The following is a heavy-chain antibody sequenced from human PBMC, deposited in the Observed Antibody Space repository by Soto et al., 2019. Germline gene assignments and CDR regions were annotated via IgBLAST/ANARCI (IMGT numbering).Heavy chain of an antibody. J-gene: IGHJ4*02. CDR2: IKEDGSEQ. V-gene: IGHV3-7*01. CDR3: VRGAFGYDILSGYYDS. CDR1: GFTFSPYW. Sequence: GGSLRLSCAASGFTFSPYWMSWVRQAPGKGLEWVANIKEDGSEQYYVDSVKGRFTISRDNTTKSLYLQMNSLRAEDTAVYYCVRGAFGYDILSGYYDSWGQGTLVTVSS. D-gene: IGHD3-9*01.